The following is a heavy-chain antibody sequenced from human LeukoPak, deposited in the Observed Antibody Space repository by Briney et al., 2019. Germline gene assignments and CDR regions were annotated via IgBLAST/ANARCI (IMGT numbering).Heavy chain of an antibody. V-gene: IGHV1-3*01. CDR1: GYTFTSYA. CDR2: INAGNGNT. Sequence: ASVKVSCKASGYTFTSYAMHWVRQAPGQRLEWMGWINAGNGNTKYSQKFQGRVTITRDTSASTAYMELSSLRSEDTAVYYCARDLGYSYGYVHYWGQGTLVTVSS. D-gene: IGHD5-18*01. CDR3: ARDLGYSYGYVHY. J-gene: IGHJ4*02.